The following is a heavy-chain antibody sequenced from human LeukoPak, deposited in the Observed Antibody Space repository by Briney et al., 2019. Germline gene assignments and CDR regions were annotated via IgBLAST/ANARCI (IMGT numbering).Heavy chain of an antibody. D-gene: IGHD6-19*01. J-gene: IGHJ5*02. Sequence: SETLSLTCAVYGGSFSGYYWSWIRQPPGKGLEWIGEINHSGSTNYNPSLKIRVTISVDTSKNQFSLKLSSVTAADTAVYYCAKLGVIAVAGSNWFDPWGQGTLVTVSS. CDR1: GGSFSGYY. CDR3: AKLGVIAVAGSNWFDP. CDR2: INHSGST. V-gene: IGHV4-34*01.